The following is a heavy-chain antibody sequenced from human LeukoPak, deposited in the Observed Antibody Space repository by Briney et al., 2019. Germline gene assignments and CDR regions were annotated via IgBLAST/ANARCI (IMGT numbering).Heavy chain of an antibody. CDR3: ARGYYSGWYFDL. J-gene: IGHJ2*01. CDR1: GDSIRGYY. CDR2: IYTTGST. V-gene: IGHV4-4*07. Sequence: RASETLSLTCTVSGDSIRGYYWSWIRQPAGKGLEWIGHIYTTGSTTYNPSLKSRVTMSVDTSKNQFSLKLNSVTAADTAVYYCARGYYSGWYFDLWGHGTLVTVSS. D-gene: IGHD2/OR15-2a*01.